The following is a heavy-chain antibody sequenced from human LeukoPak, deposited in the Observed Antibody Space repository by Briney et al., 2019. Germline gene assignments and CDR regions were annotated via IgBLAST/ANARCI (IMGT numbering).Heavy chain of an antibody. CDR2: TSAYNGNT. V-gene: IGHV1-18*01. D-gene: IGHD2-2*02. CDR3: ARAYCSSTSCYIDP. CDR1: GYTFTSYG. Sequence: PWASVNVSCKASGYTFTSYGISWVRQAPGQGLEWMGWTSAYNGNTNYAQKLQGRVTMTTDTSTSTAYMELRSLRSDDTAVYYCARAYCSSTSCYIDPWGQGTLVTVSS. J-gene: IGHJ5*02.